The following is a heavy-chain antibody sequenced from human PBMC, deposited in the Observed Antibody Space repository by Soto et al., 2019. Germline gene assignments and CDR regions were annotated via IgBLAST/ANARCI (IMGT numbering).Heavy chain of an antibody. CDR1: GFTFDDYA. CDR2: ISWNSGSI. J-gene: IGHJ5*02. Sequence: EVQLVESGGGLVQPGRSLRLSCAASGFTFDDYAMHWVRQAPGKGLEWVSGISWNSGSIGYADSVKGRFTISRDNAKNSLYLQMNSVSAEDTALYSCAKVVGSGSSWSTGWFDPWGQGTLVTVSS. D-gene: IGHD6-13*01. CDR3: AKVVGSGSSWSTGWFDP. V-gene: IGHV3-9*01.